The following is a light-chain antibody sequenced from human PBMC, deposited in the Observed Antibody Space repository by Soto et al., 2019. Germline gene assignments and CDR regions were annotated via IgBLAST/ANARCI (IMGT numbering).Light chain of an antibody. CDR2: EVS. Sequence: QSALTQPASVSGSPGQSITMSCTGTSRDVGGYNYVSWYQHHPGKTPKLMIFEVSNRPSGVSNRFSGSKSGNTASLTISGLQDEDEADYYCSSYASTNTVLFGGGTKLTVL. J-gene: IGLJ2*01. CDR3: SSYASTNTVL. CDR1: SRDVGGYNY. V-gene: IGLV2-14*01.